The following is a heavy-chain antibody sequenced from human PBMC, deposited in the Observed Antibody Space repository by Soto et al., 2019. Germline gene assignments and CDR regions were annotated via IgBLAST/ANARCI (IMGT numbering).Heavy chain of an antibody. V-gene: IGHV4-30-4*01. CDR3: ARASSWSYHFDY. Sequence: SETLSLTCTVSGGSISSGDYYWSWIRQPPGKGLEWIGYIYYSGSTYYNPSLKSRVTISVDTSKNQFSLKLSSVTAADTAVYYCARASSWSYHFDYWGQGTPVTVSS. CDR1: GGSISSGDYY. CDR2: IYYSGST. D-gene: IGHD6-6*01. J-gene: IGHJ4*02.